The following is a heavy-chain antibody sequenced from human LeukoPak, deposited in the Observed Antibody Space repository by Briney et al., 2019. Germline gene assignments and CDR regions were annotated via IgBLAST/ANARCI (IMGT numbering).Heavy chain of an antibody. CDR2: ISGSGGST. CDR1: GFTFSSYA. J-gene: IGHJ4*02. CDR3: AKDYCTNGVCYEDYFDY. V-gene: IGHV3-23*01. Sequence: GGSLRLSCAASGFTFSSYAMSWVRQAPGKGLEWVSAISGSGGSTYYADSVKGRFTISRDNSKNTLYLQMNSLRAEDTAVYYCAKDYCTNGVCYEDYFDYWGQGTLVTVSS. D-gene: IGHD2-8*01.